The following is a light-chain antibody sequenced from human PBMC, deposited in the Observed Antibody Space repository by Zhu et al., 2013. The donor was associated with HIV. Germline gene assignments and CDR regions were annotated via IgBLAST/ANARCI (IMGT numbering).Light chain of an antibody. CDR3: QQYGGSPST. CDR2: GAS. V-gene: IGKV3-20*01. Sequence: EIVLTQSPATLSLSPGERTTLSCRASQSVGSSYLAWYQQKPGQAPRLLIYGASRRAPGIPDRFSGSGSGTDFTLIISRLESEDFALYYCQQYGGSPSTFGQGTRLVIK. J-gene: IGKJ5*01. CDR1: QSVGSSY.